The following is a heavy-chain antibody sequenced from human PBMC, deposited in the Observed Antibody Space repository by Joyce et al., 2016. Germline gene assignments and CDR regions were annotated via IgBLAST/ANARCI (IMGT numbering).Heavy chain of an antibody. D-gene: IGHD2-8*01. CDR1: GFTFSSYS. CDR2: LSSSSSYI. Sequence: EVQLVESGGGLVKPGGSLRLSCAASGFTFSSYSMSWVRQAPGKGLELVSYLSSSSSYIKYTDSVKGRFTISRDNAKNSLYLQMNSLRVEDTAVYYCARSSYTNGIFDYWGQGTLVTVSS. J-gene: IGHJ4*02. V-gene: IGHV3-21*01. CDR3: ARSSYTNGIFDY.